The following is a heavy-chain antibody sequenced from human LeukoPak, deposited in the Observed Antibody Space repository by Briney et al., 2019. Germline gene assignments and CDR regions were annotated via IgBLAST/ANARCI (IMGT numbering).Heavy chain of an antibody. CDR2: ILYDGSNK. CDR1: GFTFSSYA. D-gene: IGHD3-22*01. CDR3: ARGAQGYYYDSSGPIDY. J-gene: IGHJ4*02. Sequence: PGGSLRLSCAASGFTFSSYAMHWVRQAPGKGLEWVAVILYDGSNKYYADSVKGRFTISRDNSKNTLYLQMNSLRAEDTAVYYCARGAQGYYYDSSGPIDYWGQGTLVTVSS. V-gene: IGHV3-30-3*01.